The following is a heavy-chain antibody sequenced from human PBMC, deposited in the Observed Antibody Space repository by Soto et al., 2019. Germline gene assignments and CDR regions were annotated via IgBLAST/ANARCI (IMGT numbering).Heavy chain of an antibody. D-gene: IGHD3-22*01. CDR3: ARGYYDSSGYYRYGMDV. Sequence: SETLSLTCAVSGGSIISGGYSWIWIRQPPGKGLEWIGYIYHSGSTYYNPSLKSRVTISVDRSKNQFSLKLSSVTAADTAVYYCARGYYDSSGYYRYGMDVWGQGTTVTVSS. CDR1: GGSIISGGYS. CDR2: IYHSGST. V-gene: IGHV4-30-2*01. J-gene: IGHJ6*02.